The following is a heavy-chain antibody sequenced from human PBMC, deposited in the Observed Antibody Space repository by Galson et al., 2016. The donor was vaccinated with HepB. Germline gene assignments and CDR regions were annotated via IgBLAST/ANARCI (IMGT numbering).Heavy chain of an antibody. Sequence: SLRLSCAGSGYYFKNYAMHWVRQSPVKGLKWVAVISSDGTRKHYVDSVKGRFTISRDNFQNRLYLKMDGLGPEATAVYYCARVGYGDCLEDWGQGTLVVVSS. D-gene: IGHD3-10*01. CDR3: ARVGYGDCLED. J-gene: IGHJ4*02. CDR1: GYYFKNYA. CDR2: ISSDGTRK. V-gene: IGHV3-30*04.